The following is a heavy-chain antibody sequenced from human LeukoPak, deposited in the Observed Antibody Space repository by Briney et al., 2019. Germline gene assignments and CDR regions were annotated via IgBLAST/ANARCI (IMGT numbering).Heavy chain of an antibody. D-gene: IGHD6-19*01. V-gene: IGHV1-69*13. J-gene: IGHJ4*02. Sequence: GASVKVSCKASGYTFSSYSMSWVRQAPGQGLEWMGEIIPTFGTTNYAQKFQGRVTITADDSTSTAYMELSSLRSEDTAVYYCARVAAVSGNTGYFDYWGQGTLVTVSS. CDR3: ARVAAVSGNTGYFDY. CDR2: IIPTFGTT. CDR1: GYTFSSYS.